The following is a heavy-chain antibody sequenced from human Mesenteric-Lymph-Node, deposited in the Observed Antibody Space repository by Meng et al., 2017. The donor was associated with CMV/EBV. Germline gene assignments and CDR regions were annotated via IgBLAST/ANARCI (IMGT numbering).Heavy chain of an antibody. Sequence: QLQLQQGDAGALKPQEAPSLTCACKGCAFSFYDCNRNRQPPAKGLGCMGISKLNGSTNDNPSVKKLEGRAALTSKTQFCLELSSVTAADTAVNSWDRYQRGLKSDGGVNNWGQGTLVTVSS. D-gene: IGHD3-16*01. CDR1: GCAFSFYD. CDR2: SKLNGST. V-gene: IGHV4-34*01. J-gene: IGHJ4*02. CDR3: DRYQRGLKSDGGVNN.